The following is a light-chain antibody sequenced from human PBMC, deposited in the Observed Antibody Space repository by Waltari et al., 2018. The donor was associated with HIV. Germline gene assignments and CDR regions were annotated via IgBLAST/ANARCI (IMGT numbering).Light chain of an antibody. CDR2: TAT. J-gene: IGKJ3*01. CDR3: QQSYYSPT. CDR1: QNVKNY. V-gene: IGKV1-39*01. Sequence: DIQMTQSPSSLSASIGDRVAITCRASQNVKNYLNWYQQKPGQAPKILIYTATTLHIGVPSRFSGSGSGTEFTLTITNLQPEDYALYFCQQSYYSPTFGPGTTVDIK.